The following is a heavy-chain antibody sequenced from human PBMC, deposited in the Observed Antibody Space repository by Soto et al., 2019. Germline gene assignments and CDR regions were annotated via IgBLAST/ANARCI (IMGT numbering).Heavy chain of an antibody. Sequence: SETLSLTCTVPGGSIRSSSYYWGWIRQPPEKGLEWIGNVYYSGNTYYNPSLKSRVTISVDTSKNEFSLKLNSVTAADTAVYYCARLSTWSGCYVYHHFFMDVSGKGSTVLVSS. CDR3: ARLSTWSGCYVYHHFFMDV. J-gene: IGHJ6*03. CDR1: GGSIRSSSYY. D-gene: IGHD3-3*01. CDR2: VYYSGNT. V-gene: IGHV4-39*01.